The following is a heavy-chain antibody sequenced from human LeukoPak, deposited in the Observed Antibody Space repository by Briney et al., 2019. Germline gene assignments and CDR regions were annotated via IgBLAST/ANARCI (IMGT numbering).Heavy chain of an antibody. V-gene: IGHV4-4*07. Sequence: SETLSLTCTVSGYSISSSYWSWIRQPAGKGLEWIGRFYTSGSANYNPSLKSRVSMSVDTSKNQLSLKLTSVTAADTAVYYCARGGGACPSDYWGQGILVTVSS. CDR2: FYTSGSA. J-gene: IGHJ4*02. CDR3: ARGGGACPSDY. D-gene: IGHD4-17*01. CDR1: GYSISSSY.